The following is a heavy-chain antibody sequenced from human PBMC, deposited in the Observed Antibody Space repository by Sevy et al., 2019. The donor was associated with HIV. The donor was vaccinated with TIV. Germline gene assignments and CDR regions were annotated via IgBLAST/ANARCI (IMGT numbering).Heavy chain of an antibody. Sequence: GGSLRLSCAASGFTFSNAWMSWVRQAPGKGLEWVGRIKSKTDGGTTDYAAPVKGRFTISSDDSKNTRYLQMNSLKTEDTAVYYCTTGGRGYYDSSGYYSKDYWGQGTLVTVSS. V-gene: IGHV3-15*01. CDR2: IKSKTDGGTT. J-gene: IGHJ4*02. CDR1: GFTFSNAW. D-gene: IGHD3-22*01. CDR3: TTGGRGYYDSSGYYSKDY.